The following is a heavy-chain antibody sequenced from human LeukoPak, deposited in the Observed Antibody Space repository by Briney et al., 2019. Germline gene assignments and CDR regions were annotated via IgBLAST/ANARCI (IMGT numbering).Heavy chain of an antibody. CDR3: AKGSYYDSSGSFYFDY. D-gene: IGHD3-22*01. J-gene: IGHJ4*02. Sequence: GGSLRLSCTASGFSFSSFWMSWVRQAPGKGLEWVSGISGSGDNTYYADSVKGRFTISRDNSKNTLYVQVNSLGTEDTAAYYCAKGSYYDSSGSFYFDYWGQGTLVTVSS. V-gene: IGHV3-23*01. CDR1: GFSFSSFW. CDR2: ISGSGDNT.